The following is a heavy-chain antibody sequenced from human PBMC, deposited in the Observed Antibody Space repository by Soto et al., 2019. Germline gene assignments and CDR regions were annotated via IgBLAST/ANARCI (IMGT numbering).Heavy chain of an antibody. Sequence: GGSLRLSCAASGFTFSSYAMSWVRQAPGKGLEWVAVICADGSSKYYADSVKGRFTISRDNSKNTLYLQMNSLRAEDTAVYYCAKDEFYVWGSYRPYYYYGMDVWGQGTTVTVSS. D-gene: IGHD3-16*02. CDR3: AKDEFYVWGSYRPYYYYGMDV. CDR2: ICADGSSK. V-gene: IGHV3-30*18. CDR1: GFTFSSYA. J-gene: IGHJ6*02.